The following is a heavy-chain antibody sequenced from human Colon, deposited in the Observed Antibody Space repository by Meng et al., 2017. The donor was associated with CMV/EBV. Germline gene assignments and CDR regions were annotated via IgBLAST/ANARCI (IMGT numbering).Heavy chain of an antibody. J-gene: IGHJ4*02. CDR2: VYYTGRA. Sequence: GSLRLSCTVSGGSINNSDFYWEWIRQPPGKGLEWIAGVYYTGRAYFNPSVKGRLTVSVDRPGNQFSLELRSVTAADTAVYFCARRAGIGGPVFDYWGQGVLVTVSS. CDR1: GGSINNSDFY. CDR3: ARRAGIGGPVFDY. D-gene: IGHD1-14*01. V-gene: IGHV4-39*01.